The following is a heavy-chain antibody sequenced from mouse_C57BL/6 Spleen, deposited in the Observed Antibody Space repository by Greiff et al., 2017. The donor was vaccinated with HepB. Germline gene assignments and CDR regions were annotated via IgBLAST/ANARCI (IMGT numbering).Heavy chain of an antibody. CDR2: ISSGGSYT. V-gene: IGHV5-6*01. CDR1: GFTFSSYG. CDR3: ARHFYYGSPYYFDY. Sequence: EVKVVESGGDLVKPGGSLKLSCAASGFTFSSYGMSWVRQTPDKRLEWVATISSGGSYTYYPDSVKGRFTISRDNAKNSLYLQMSSLKSEDTAMYYCARHFYYGSPYYFDYWGQGTTLTVSS. D-gene: IGHD1-1*01. J-gene: IGHJ2*01.